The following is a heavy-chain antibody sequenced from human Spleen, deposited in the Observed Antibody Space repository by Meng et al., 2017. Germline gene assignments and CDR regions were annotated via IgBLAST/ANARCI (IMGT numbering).Heavy chain of an antibody. CDR2: INSDVSTT. CDR1: GFTFSNYW. CDR3: AKDLLVGSTGAFDP. V-gene: IGHV3-74*03. D-gene: IGHD1-26*01. Sequence: EVQLVESGGGLVQLGGALRRSCPASGFTFSNYWMHWVRQAPGKGLVWVSRINSDVSTTEYADSVKGRFTVSRDNSKNTVHLQVNSLRVEDTAVYYCAKDLLVGSTGAFDPWGQGTLVTVSS. J-gene: IGHJ5*02.